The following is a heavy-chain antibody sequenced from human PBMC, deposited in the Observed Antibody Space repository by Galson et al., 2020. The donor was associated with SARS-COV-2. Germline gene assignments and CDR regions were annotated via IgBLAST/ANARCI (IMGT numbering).Heavy chain of an antibody. V-gene: IGHV3-23*03. J-gene: IGHJ4*02. Sequence: GGSLRLSCAASGFMFETYDMTWVRQAPGKGLEWVSSIGGGGISKHYADSVKGRFTISRDNSKNILYLQMNSLRVEDTARYFCAQGGWLDYWGQGTMVSVSA. D-gene: IGHD6-19*01. CDR3: AQGGWLDY. CDR2: IGGGGISK. CDR1: GFMFETYD.